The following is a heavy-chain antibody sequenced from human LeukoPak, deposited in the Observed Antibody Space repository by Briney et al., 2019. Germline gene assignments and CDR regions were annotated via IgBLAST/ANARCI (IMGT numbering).Heavy chain of an antibody. CDR1: GGTFSSYA. D-gene: IGHD1-14*01. CDR3: ARDRWGLTYPEDGFDI. CDR2: IIPIFGTA. V-gene: IGHV1-69*01. J-gene: IGHJ3*02. Sequence: SVKVSCKASGGTFSSYAISWVRQAPGQGLEWMGGIIPIFGTANYAQKFQGRVTITADESTSTAYMELSSLRSEDTAVYYCARDRWGLTYPEDGFDIWGQGTMVTVSS.